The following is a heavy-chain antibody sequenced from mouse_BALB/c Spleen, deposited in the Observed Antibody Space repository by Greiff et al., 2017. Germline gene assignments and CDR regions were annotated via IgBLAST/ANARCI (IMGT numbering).Heavy chain of an antibody. CDR3: ARSTAGTYWYFDV. CDR1: GFNIKDTY. V-gene: IGHV14-3*02. D-gene: IGHD1-2*01. CDR2: IDPANGNT. J-gene: IGHJ1*01. Sequence: EVQGVESGAELVKPGASVKLSCTASGFNIKDTYMHWVKQRPEQGLEWIGRIDPANGNTKYDPKFQGKATITADTSSNTAYLQLSSLTSEDTAVYYCARSTAGTYWYFDVWGAGTTVTVSS.